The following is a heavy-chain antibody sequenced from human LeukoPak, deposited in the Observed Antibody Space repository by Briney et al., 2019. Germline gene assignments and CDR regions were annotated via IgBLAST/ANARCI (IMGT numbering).Heavy chain of an antibody. CDR2: IYPGDSDT. J-gene: IGHJ3*02. D-gene: IGHD4-23*01. Sequence: GESLKISCKGSGYSFTSYWIGWVRQMPGKGLEWMGIIYPGDSDTRYSPSFQGQVTISADKSISTAYLQWSSLKASDTAMYYCARTPDYGGGYDAFDIWGQGTMVTVSS. CDR3: ARTPDYGGGYDAFDI. CDR1: GYSFTSYW. V-gene: IGHV5-51*01.